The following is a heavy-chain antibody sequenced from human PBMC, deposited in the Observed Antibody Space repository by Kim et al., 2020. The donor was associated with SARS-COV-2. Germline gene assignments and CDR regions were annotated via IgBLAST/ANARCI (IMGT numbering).Heavy chain of an antibody. V-gene: IGHV3-15*01. D-gene: IGHD3-16*01. CDR3: TTPHYDYVWGSYVVFDY. J-gene: IGHJ4*02. Sequence: VKGRFTISRDDSKNTLYLQMNSLKTEDTAVYYCTTPHYDYVWGSYVVFDYWGQGTLVTVSS.